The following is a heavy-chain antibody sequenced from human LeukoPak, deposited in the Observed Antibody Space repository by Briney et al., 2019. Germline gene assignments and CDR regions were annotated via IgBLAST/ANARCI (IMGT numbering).Heavy chain of an antibody. J-gene: IGHJ5*02. Sequence: SETLSLTCTVSGGSISSSRYYWGWIRQPPGKGLEWIGSIYYSGSTYYNPSLKSRVTISVDTSKNQFSLKLSSVTAADTAVYYCARCSAITIFGVVIINWFDPWGQGTLVTVSS. D-gene: IGHD3-3*01. CDR1: GGSISSSRYY. V-gene: IGHV4-39*01. CDR3: ARCSAITIFGVVIINWFDP. CDR2: IYYSGST.